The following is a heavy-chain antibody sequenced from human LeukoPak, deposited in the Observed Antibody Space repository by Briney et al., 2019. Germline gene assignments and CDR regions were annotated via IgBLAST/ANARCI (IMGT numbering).Heavy chain of an antibody. D-gene: IGHD2-15*01. J-gene: IGHJ3*02. CDR1: GGSISSGDYY. CDR3: ARVSGLQGSLDAFDI. Sequence: PSQTLSLICTVSGGSISSGDYYWSWIRQPPGKGLEWIGYIYYSGSTYYNPSLKSRVTISVDTSKNQFSLKLSSVTAADTAVYYCARVSGLQGSLDAFDIWGQGTMVTVSS. V-gene: IGHV4-30-4*08. CDR2: IYYSGST.